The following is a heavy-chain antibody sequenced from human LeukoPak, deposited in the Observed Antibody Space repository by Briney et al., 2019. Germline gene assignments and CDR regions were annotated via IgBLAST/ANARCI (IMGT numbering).Heavy chain of an antibody. D-gene: IGHD3-10*01. CDR3: AKGHYYGSGSLDY. J-gene: IGHJ4*02. V-gene: IGHV3-23*01. CDR2: ISCSGVST. CDR1: GFTFCGYA. Sequence: GGSLRLSCAASGFTFCGYAMSWVRQAPGKGLEWVSAISCSGVSTHYADSVKGRFTISRDNSKDSLYLQMSSLRAEDTAVYYCAKGHYYGSGSLDYWGQGTLVTVSS.